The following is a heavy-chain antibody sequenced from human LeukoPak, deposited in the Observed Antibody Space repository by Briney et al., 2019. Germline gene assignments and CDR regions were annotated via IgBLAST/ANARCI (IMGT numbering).Heavy chain of an antibody. D-gene: IGHD3-3*01. CDR3: ARVNYDLWSGYPRPSYYYYMDV. CDR1: GCSISSHY. CDR2: IYYSGST. J-gene: IGHJ6*03. Sequence: PSETLSLTCTVSGCSISSHYWSWIRQPPGKGLEWIGYIYYSGSTNYIPSLKSRVTISVDTSKNQFSLKLSSVTAADTAVYYCARVNYDLWSGYPRPSYYYYMDVWGKGTTVTVSS. V-gene: IGHV4-59*11.